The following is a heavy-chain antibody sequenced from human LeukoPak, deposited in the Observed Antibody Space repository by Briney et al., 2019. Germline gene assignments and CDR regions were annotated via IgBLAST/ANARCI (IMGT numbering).Heavy chain of an antibody. D-gene: IGHD1-26*01. V-gene: IGHV4-59*11. CDR3: ARRLWYSGSSGYYFDL. J-gene: IGHJ4*02. CDR2: INDSGST. Sequence: SETLSLTCAVSNASISSHYWSWIRQLPGRGLEYIGYINDSGSTKYNPSLKSRVTMSVDTSKNHFSLKVNSVTAADTAVYYCARRLWYSGSSGYYFDLWGQGTLVTVSS. CDR1: NASISSHY.